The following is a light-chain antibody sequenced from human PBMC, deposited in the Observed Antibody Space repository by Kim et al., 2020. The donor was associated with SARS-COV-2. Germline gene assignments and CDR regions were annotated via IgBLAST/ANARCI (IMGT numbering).Light chain of an antibody. CDR2: AAS. V-gene: IGKV1-39*01. J-gene: IGKJ2*01. Sequence: SVSVGDGVTITCRASQSISRDLNWYQQKPGKAPKLLIYAASSLQSGVPSRFSGSGSGTDFTLTISSLQPEDFATYYCQQSYSTPYSFGQGTKLEIK. CDR1: QSISRD. CDR3: QQSYSTPYS.